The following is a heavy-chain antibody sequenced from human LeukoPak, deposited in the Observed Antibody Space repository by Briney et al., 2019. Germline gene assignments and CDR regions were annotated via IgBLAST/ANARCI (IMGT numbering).Heavy chain of an antibody. Sequence: SVKVSCKASGGTFSSYAISWVRQAPGQGLEWMGGIIPIFGTANYAQKFQGRVTITADESTSTAYMELSSPRSEDTAVYYCAGGALPIAVAGTNWFDPWGQGTLVTVSS. J-gene: IGHJ5*02. CDR1: GGTFSSYA. D-gene: IGHD6-19*01. CDR3: AGGALPIAVAGTNWFDP. CDR2: IIPIFGTA. V-gene: IGHV1-69*13.